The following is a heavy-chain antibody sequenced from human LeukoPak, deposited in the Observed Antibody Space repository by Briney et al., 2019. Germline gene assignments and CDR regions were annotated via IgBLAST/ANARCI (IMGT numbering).Heavy chain of an antibody. J-gene: IGHJ3*02. CDR3: ARVQYSGTYSDAFDI. V-gene: IGHV3-66*01. CDR2: IYSGGST. CDR1: GFTVSSNF. Sequence: GGSLRLSCAVSGFTVSSNFMSWVRQAPGKGLEWVSVIYSGGSTYYADSVKGRFTISRDNSKNTLYLQMNSLRAEDTAVYYCARVQYSGTYSDAFDIWGQGTMVTVSS. D-gene: IGHD1-26*01.